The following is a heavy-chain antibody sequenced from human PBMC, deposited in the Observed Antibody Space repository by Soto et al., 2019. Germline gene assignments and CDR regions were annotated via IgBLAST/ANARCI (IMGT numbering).Heavy chain of an antibody. CDR1: GGSISSYY. Sequence: PSETLSLTCTVSGGSISSYYWSWIRQPPGKGLEWIGYIYYSGSTNYNPSLKSRVTISVDTSKNQFSLKLSSVTAADTAVYYCGRDGGSSWFSIDYWGQGTLVTVS. D-gene: IGHD6-13*01. CDR3: GRDGGSSWFSIDY. J-gene: IGHJ4*02. V-gene: IGHV4-59*01. CDR2: IYYSGST.